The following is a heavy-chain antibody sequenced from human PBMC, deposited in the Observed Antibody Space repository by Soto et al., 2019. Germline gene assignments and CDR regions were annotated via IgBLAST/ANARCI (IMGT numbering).Heavy chain of an antibody. D-gene: IGHD3-3*01. V-gene: IGHV3-23*01. Sequence: HPGGSLRLSCAASGFTFSSYAMSWVRQAPGKGLEWVSAISGSGGSTYYADSVKGRFTISRDNSKNTLYLQMNSLRAEDTAVYYCAKDSLLARITIFGVVIRPPYFDYWGQGTLVTVSS. J-gene: IGHJ4*02. CDR2: ISGSGGST. CDR3: AKDSLLARITIFGVVIRPPYFDY. CDR1: GFTFSSYA.